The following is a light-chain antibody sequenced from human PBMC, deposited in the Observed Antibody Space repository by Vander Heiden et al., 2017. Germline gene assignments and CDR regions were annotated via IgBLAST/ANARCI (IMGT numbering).Light chain of an antibody. CDR3: QQYNSYSTT. J-gene: IGKJ1*01. CDR2: KAS. CDR1: QSSSSW. V-gene: IGKV1-5*03. Sequence: DFQMTHSPSTLSASLGGRAPITCRASQSSSSWLDWYQQKPGKAPKLLIYKASSLESGVPSRFSGSGSGTEFTLNISSLQPDDFATYYCQQYNSYSTTFGQGTKVEIK.